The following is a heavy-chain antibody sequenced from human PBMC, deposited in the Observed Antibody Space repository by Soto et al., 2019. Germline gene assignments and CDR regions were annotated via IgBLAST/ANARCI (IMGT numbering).Heavy chain of an antibody. D-gene: IGHD3-10*01. Sequence: PGGSLRLSCAASGFTFSSYGIHWVRQAPGKGLEWVAVISYDGSNKYYADSVKGRFTISRDNSKNTLYLQMNSLRAEDTAVYYCAKDWSGSFTIHYGMDVWGQGTTVTVSS. CDR2: ISYDGSNK. J-gene: IGHJ6*02. CDR3: AKDWSGSFTIHYGMDV. V-gene: IGHV3-30*18. CDR1: GFTFSSYG.